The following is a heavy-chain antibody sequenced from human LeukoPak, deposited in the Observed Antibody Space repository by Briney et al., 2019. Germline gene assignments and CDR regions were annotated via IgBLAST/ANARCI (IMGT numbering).Heavy chain of an antibody. J-gene: IGHJ6*03. CDR3: ASGGGGYYHPTVYYYMDV. Sequence: SVKVSCKASGGTFSSYAISWVRQAPGQGLEWMGGNIPIFGTANYAQKFQGRVTITTDESTSTAYMELSSLRSEDTAVYYCASGGGGYYHPTVYYYMDVWGKGTTVTVSS. CDR2: NIPIFGTA. D-gene: IGHD3-22*01. V-gene: IGHV1-69*05. CDR1: GGTFSSYA.